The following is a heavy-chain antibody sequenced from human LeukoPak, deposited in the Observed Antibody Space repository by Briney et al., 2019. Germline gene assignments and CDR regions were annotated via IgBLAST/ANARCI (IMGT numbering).Heavy chain of an antibody. J-gene: IGHJ4*02. CDR1: GFTVSSNY. Sequence: GGSLRLSCAASGFTVSSNYMSWVRQAPGKGLEWSSVIYSGGSTYYADSVKGRFTISRDNSKNTLYLQMNSLRAEDTAVYYCARAGYGAGYYFDYWGQGTLVTVSS. D-gene: IGHD4/OR15-4a*01. V-gene: IGHV3-53*01. CDR2: IYSGGST. CDR3: ARAGYGAGYYFDY.